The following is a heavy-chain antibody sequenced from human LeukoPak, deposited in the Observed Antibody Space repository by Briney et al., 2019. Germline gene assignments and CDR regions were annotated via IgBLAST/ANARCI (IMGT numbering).Heavy chain of an antibody. V-gene: IGHV4-59*12. CDR2: IYYSGSA. CDR3: AREGLLWFGEPRRNGYYYYYYMDV. J-gene: IGHJ6*03. CDR1: GGSISSYY. Sequence: SETLSLTCTVSGGSISSYYWSWIRQPPGKGLEWIGYIYYSGSANYHPSLKSRVTISVDTSKNQFSLKLSSVTAADTAVYYCAREGLLWFGEPRRNGYYYYYYMDVWGKGTTVTISS. D-gene: IGHD3-10*01.